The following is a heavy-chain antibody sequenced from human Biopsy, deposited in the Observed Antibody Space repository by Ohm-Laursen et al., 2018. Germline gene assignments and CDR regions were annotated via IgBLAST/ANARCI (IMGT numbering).Heavy chain of an antibody. Sequence: ASVKVSCNASGYTFSNYDINWVRQATGQGLEWLGWMNTKTGNRGLAHNFRGKVSLTRDTSISVAYLEIYSLPSEGTATFYFARGPIRGGFGLDVWGLGTTVTVSS. V-gene: IGHV1-8*02. CDR3: ARGPIRGGFGLDV. CDR2: MNTKTGNR. J-gene: IGHJ6*02. D-gene: IGHD3-16*01. CDR1: GYTFSNYD.